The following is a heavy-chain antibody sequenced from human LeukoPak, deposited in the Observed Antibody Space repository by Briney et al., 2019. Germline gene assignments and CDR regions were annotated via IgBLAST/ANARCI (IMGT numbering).Heavy chain of an antibody. CDR1: GYSFAEYY. V-gene: IGHV1-2*06. D-gene: IGHD1-26*01. J-gene: IGHJ4*02. CDR3: AREVGATDNSFDY. CDR2: INPKSGGT. Sequence: ASVKVSCKASGYSFAEYYIHWVRQALGQGLEWMGRINPKSGGTDYVQNFQGRVTMTRDTSITTAYMELSSLRSDDTAVYYCAREVGATDNSFDYWGQGTLVTVSS.